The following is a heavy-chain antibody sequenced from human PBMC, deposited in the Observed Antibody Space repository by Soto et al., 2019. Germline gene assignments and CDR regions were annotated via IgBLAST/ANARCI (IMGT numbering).Heavy chain of an antibody. Sequence: SEPLSLTCTVSGGSISSYYWSWIRQPPGKGLEWIGYIYYSGSTNYNPSLKSRVTISVDTSKNHFSLKLSSVTAADTAVYYCARDTYGSGREYYYYYMDVWGKGTTVTVSS. CDR2: IYYSGST. V-gene: IGHV4-59*01. CDR1: GGSISSYY. D-gene: IGHD3-10*01. J-gene: IGHJ6*03. CDR3: ARDTYGSGREYYYYYMDV.